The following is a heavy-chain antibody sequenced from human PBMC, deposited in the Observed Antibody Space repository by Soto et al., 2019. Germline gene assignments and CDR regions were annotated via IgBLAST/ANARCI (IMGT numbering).Heavy chain of an antibody. CDR3: ATYDYSDFYFDT. J-gene: IGHJ1*01. V-gene: IGHV4-31*03. Sequence: QVQLQESGPGLVKPSQTLSLTCTVSGGSITSHTHYWSWIRHLPGKGLEWIGNIHFRGTTYYNPSVESRRLISVDTSNNQFSLRLTSVTAADTAVYFCATYDYSDFYFDTWGQGTLVSVSS. D-gene: IGHD4-17*01. CDR2: IHFRGTT. CDR1: GGSITSHTHY.